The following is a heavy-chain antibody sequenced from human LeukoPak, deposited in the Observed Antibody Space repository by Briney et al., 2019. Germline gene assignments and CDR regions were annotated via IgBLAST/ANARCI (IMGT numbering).Heavy chain of an antibody. CDR1: GYTFTSYA. J-gene: IGHJ3*02. V-gene: IGHV7-4-1*02. CDR3: ARDTVTTIAAFDI. Sequence: GASVKVSCKASGYTFTSYAMNWVRQAPGQGLESMGWINTNTGNPTYAQGFTGRFVFSLDTSVSTAYLQISSLKAEDTAAYYCARDTVTTIAAFDIWGQGTMVTVSS. D-gene: IGHD4-17*01. CDR2: INTNTGNP.